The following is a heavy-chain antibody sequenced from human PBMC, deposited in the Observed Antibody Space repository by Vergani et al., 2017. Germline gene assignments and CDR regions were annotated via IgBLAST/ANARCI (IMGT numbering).Heavy chain of an antibody. CDR3: ARGDYGILTGYRY. D-gene: IGHD3-9*01. V-gene: IGHV1-46*03. CDR2: INPSGGHT. Sequence: ASVKVSCKTSVYTFSNYYMHWVRQAPGQGLEWMGIINPSGGHTNYAQKFQGRVTMTRDTSTSTVYMELSSLRSEDTAIYYCARGDYGILTGYRYWGQGTLVTVSA. CDR1: VYTFSNYY. J-gene: IGHJ4*02.